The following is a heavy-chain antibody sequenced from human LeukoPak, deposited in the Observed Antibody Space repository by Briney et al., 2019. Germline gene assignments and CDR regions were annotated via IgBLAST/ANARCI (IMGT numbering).Heavy chain of an antibody. D-gene: IGHD2-15*01. Sequence: SETLSLTCAVHVGSFSCYYWSWIRQPPGKVLEWIGEINQRGSTSYNLSLKSRVTISVDTSKNQFSLKLNSVTAADKAVYYCARTQTLYCSGGSCYSPYFDYWGQGTLVTVSS. V-gene: IGHV4-34*01. J-gene: IGHJ4*02. CDR2: INQRGST. CDR1: VGSFSCYY. CDR3: ARTQTLYCSGGSCYSPYFDY.